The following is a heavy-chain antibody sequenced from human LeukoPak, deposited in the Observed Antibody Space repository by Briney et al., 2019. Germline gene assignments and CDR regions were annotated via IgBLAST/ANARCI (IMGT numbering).Heavy chain of an antibody. CDR3: ARDLAGAATGTIPLFDY. V-gene: IGHV1-18*01. D-gene: IGHD6-13*01. J-gene: IGHJ4*02. Sequence: ASVKVSCKASGYTFTSSGITWMRQAPGQGLEWMGWISAYNGNTNYAQKLQGRVTVTTDTSTTTAYVELRSLRSDDTAVYYCARDLAGAATGTIPLFDYWGQGTLVTVSS. CDR1: GYTFTSSG. CDR2: ISAYNGNT.